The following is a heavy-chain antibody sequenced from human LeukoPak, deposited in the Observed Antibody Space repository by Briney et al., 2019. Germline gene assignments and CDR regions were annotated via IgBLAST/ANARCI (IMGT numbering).Heavy chain of an antibody. Sequence: PSETLSLTCTVSGYSINSAYYWGWIRQPPGKGLEWIGSMYHSGSTYYNPPLKSRVTISVDTSKNQFSLKLSSVTAADTAVYYCASTMPTMIGPGSAFDIWGQGTMVTVSS. V-gene: IGHV4-38-2*02. J-gene: IGHJ3*02. CDR3: ASTMPTMIGPGSAFDI. D-gene: IGHD3-22*01. CDR2: MYHSGST. CDR1: GYSINSAYY.